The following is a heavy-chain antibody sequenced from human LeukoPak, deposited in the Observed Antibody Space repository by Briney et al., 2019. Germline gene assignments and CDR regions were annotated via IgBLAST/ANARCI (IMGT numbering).Heavy chain of an antibody. CDR2: IKQDGSDK. CDR3: ASDYSGSLYYFDY. Sequence: GGSLRLSCAASGFTFTKYWMTWVRQAPGKGLEWVGNIKQDGSDKNYMDSVKGRFTISRDNTKNSVYLQMSSLRAEDTAVYYCASDYSGSLYYFDYWGQGTLVTVSS. D-gene: IGHD1-26*01. J-gene: IGHJ4*02. V-gene: IGHV3-7*01. CDR1: GFTFTKYW.